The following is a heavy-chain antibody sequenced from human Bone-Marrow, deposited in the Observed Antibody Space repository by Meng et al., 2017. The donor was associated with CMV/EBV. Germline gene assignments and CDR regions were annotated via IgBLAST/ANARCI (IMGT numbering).Heavy chain of an antibody. CDR3: ASLWGSGYDYAFDP. CDR2: IYYSGST. V-gene: IGHV4-61*08. D-gene: IGHD5-12*01. Sequence: SETLSLTCTVSGGSISSGGYYWSWIRQHPGKGLEWIGYIYYSGSTNYNPSLKSRVTISVDTSKNQFSLKLTSVTAADTAVYYCASLWGSGYDYAFDPWGQGTLVTVSS. J-gene: IGHJ5*02. CDR1: GGSISSGGYY.